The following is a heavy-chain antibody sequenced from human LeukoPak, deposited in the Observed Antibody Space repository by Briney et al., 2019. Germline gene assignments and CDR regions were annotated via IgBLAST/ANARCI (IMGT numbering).Heavy chain of an antibody. J-gene: IGHJ5*02. CDR3: AKDMKSFTLNWFDP. D-gene: IGHD3-16*01. CDR2: ISGSGGST. Sequence: GGSLRLSCAASGFTFSSYTMSWVRQAPGKGLEWVSAISGSGGSTYYADSVKGRFTISRDNSKNTLYLQMNSLRAEDTAVYYCAKDMKSFTLNWFDPWGQGTLVTVSS. V-gene: IGHV3-23*01. CDR1: GFTFSSYT.